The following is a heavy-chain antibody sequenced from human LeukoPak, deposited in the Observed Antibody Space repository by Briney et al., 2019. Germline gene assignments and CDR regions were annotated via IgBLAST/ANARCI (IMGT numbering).Heavy chain of an antibody. Sequence: ASVKVSCKASGYTFTGYYMHWVRQAPGQGLEWMGRINPNSGGTNYAQRFQGRVTMTGDTSISTAYMELSSLRSEDTAVYYCARESYGGNSGYYFDYWGQGTLVTVSS. D-gene: IGHD4-23*01. J-gene: IGHJ4*02. V-gene: IGHV1-2*06. CDR1: GYTFTGYY. CDR2: INPNSGGT. CDR3: ARESYGGNSGYYFDY.